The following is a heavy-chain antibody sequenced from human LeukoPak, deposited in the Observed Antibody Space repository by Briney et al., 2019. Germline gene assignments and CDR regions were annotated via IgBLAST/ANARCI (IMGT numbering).Heavy chain of an antibody. CDR3: ARETGSAVGSTDLDY. CDR1: RFTFSSYG. V-gene: IGHV3-33*01. J-gene: IGHJ4*02. CDR2: IWYDGSNK. D-gene: IGHD4-17*01. Sequence: GGSLRLSCAASRFTFSSYGMHWVRQAPGKGLEWVAVIWYDGSNKYYADSVKGRFTISRDNSKNTLYLQMNSLRAEDTAVYYCARETGSAVGSTDLDYWGQGTLVTVSS.